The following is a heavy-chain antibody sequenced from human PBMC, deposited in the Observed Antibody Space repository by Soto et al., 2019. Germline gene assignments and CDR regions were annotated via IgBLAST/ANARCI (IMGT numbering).Heavy chain of an antibody. V-gene: IGHV3-7*01. D-gene: IGHD6-6*01. J-gene: IGHJ6*02. Sequence: EVQLVESGGGLVQPGGSLRLSCAASGFTFSSYWMSWVRQAPGKGLEWVANIKQDGSEKYYVDSVKGRFTISRDNAKNSLCLQMNSLRAEDTAVYYCARDRPYSSSSAPHYYYGMDVWGQGTTVTVSS. CDR1: GFTFSSYW. CDR2: IKQDGSEK. CDR3: ARDRPYSSSSAPHYYYGMDV.